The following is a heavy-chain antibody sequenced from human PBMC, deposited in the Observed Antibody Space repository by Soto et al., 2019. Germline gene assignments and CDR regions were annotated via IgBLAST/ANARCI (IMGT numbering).Heavy chain of an antibody. J-gene: IGHJ4*02. CDR1: GYTFTGYY. CDR3: ARTRQVGDLVDY. CDR2: INPNSGGT. V-gene: IGHV1-2*02. D-gene: IGHD2-21*02. Sequence: AASVKVSCKASGYTFTGYYMHWVRQAPGQGLEWMGWINPNSGGTNYAQKFQGRVTMTRDTSISTAYMELSRLRSDDTAVYYCARTRQVGDLVDYWGQGTLVTVSS.